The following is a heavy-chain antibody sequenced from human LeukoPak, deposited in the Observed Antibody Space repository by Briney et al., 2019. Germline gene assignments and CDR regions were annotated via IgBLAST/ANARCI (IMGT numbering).Heavy chain of an antibody. CDR1: GFTFSSYA. D-gene: IGHD4-17*01. CDR2: ISGSGGNT. CDR3: AKDRGDYVHYYYAMDV. Sequence: QAGGPLRLSCAASGFTFSSYAMSWVRQAPGKGLEWVSAISGSGGNTYYADSVKGRFTISRDNSNNTLFLQMNSLRAEDTAVYYCAKDRGDYVHYYYAMDVWGQGTTVTVSS. J-gene: IGHJ6*02. V-gene: IGHV3-23*01.